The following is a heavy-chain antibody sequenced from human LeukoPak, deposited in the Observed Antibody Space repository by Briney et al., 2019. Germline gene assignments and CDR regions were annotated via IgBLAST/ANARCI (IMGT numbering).Heavy chain of an antibody. J-gene: IGHJ4*02. CDR2: ISGSGGST. Sequence: PGGSLRLSCAASGFTLRNYAMSWVRLAPGKGLEWVSGISGSGGSTYYADYVKGRFTIFRDNTKNTLFLQMNSLRAEDTAVYYCANELPTNYDFWSGPDPGVYWGQGTLVTVSS. CDR3: ANELPTNYDFWSGPDPGVY. V-gene: IGHV3-23*01. CDR1: GFTLRNYA. D-gene: IGHD3-3*01.